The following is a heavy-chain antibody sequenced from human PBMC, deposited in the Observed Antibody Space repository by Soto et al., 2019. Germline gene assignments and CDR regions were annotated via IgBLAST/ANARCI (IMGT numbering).Heavy chain of an antibody. CDR1: GGSISTYY. CDR3: ARYAGSSWFDY. J-gene: IGHJ4*02. D-gene: IGHD6-13*01. CDR2: INYSGRT. V-gene: IGHV4-59*01. Sequence: PSETLSLTCTVSGGSISTYYLSWIRQPPGKGLEWIGYINYSGRTNYNPSLKSRVTMSLDTSKNQFSLKLRSVTAADTAVFYCARYAGSSWFDYWGQGTLVTVYS.